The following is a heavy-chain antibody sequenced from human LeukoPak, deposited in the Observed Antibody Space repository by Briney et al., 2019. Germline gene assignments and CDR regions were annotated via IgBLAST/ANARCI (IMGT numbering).Heavy chain of an antibody. CDR1: GGSISSYY. V-gene: IGHV4-4*07. CDR3: ARDRDYYGSGSYYTNNYYYYYYMDV. CDR2: IYTSGST. Sequence: SETLSLTCTVSGGSISSYYWSWLRQPAGKGLEWIGRIYTSGSTNYNPSLKSRVTISVDTSKNQFSLKLSSVTAADTAVYYCARDRDYYGSGSYYTNNYYYYYYMDVWGKGTTVTISS. D-gene: IGHD3-10*01. J-gene: IGHJ6*03.